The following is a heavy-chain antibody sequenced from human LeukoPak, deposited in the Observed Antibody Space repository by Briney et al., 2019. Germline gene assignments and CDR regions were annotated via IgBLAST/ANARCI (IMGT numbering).Heavy chain of an antibody. CDR1: GFTFSSYW. CDR3: IRDFRSADL. V-gene: IGHV3-74*01. J-gene: IGHJ5*02. CDR2: INSDGSST. Sequence: GGSLRLSCAASGFTFSSYWMHWVRQAPGKGLVWVSRINSDGSSTSYADSVKGRFTISRDNAKNTVYLEMNSLGVEDTATYYCIRDFRSADLWGQGTLVTVTS.